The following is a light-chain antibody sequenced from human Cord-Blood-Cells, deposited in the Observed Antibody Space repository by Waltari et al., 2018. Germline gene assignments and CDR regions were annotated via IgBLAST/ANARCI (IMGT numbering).Light chain of an antibody. CDR2: DAS. Sequence: EIVLTQSPATLSLSPGERATLSCRASQSVSSYLAWYQQKPGQAPMLLIYDASNRATVIPTRCSGSGSGTDFTLTISSLEPEDFAVYYCQQRSNWITFGQGTRLEIK. CDR3: QQRSNWIT. CDR1: QSVSSY. J-gene: IGKJ5*01. V-gene: IGKV3-11*01.